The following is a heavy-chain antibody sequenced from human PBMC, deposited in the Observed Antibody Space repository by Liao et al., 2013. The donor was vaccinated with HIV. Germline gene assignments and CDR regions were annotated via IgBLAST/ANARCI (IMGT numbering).Heavy chain of an antibody. D-gene: IGHD3-22*01. J-gene: IGHJ4*02. CDR3: ARGSYDSSGSFSDY. V-gene: IGHV4-59*01. Sequence: QVQLQESGPGLVRPSETLSLTCTVSGASISRYYWTWIRQPPGKGLEWIGYIYFSGGTNYNSSLKSRVTISIDTSKNQFSLTMNYVTAADTAVYYCARGSYDSSGSFSDYWGQGSLVTVSS. CDR1: GASISRYY. CDR2: IYFSGGT.